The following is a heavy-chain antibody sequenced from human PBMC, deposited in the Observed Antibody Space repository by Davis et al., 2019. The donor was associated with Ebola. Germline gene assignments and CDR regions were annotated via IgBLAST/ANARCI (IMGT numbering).Heavy chain of an antibody. CDR3: ARARNYDSSAHYS. D-gene: IGHD3-22*01. CDR1: GYTFTSYG. V-gene: IGHV1-18*04. CDR2: ISAYNGNT. J-gene: IGHJ4*02. Sequence: ASALVSCKASGYTFTSYGISSVRQAPGHGLEWMGWISAYNGNTNYAQKLQGRITMTSDPSTSSVYMELRSLRSEDTAVYYCARARNYDSSAHYSWGQGTLVTVSS.